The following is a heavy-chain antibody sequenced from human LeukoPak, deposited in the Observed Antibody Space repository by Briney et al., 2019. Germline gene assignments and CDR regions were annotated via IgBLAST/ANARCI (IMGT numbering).Heavy chain of an antibody. D-gene: IGHD2-15*01. V-gene: IGHV3-30*18. CDR3: AKDVGMIGYCSGGSCYAIDY. Sequence: GGSLRLSCAASGFTFSSYGMHWVRQAPGKGLEWVAVISYGESNKFYADSVKGRFTISRDNSKNTLYLQMNSLRAEDTAAYYCAKDVGMIGYCSGGSCYAIDYWGQGTLVTVSS. J-gene: IGHJ4*02. CDR1: GFTFSSYG. CDR2: ISYGESNK.